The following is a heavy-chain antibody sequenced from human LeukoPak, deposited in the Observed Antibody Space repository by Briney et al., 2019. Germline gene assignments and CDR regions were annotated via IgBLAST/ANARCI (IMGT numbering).Heavy chain of an antibody. CDR3: ARDGGSGWYDY. CDR1: GFTVSSND. V-gene: IGHV3-66*01. Sequence: GGSLRLSCAASGFTVSSNDMTWVRQAPGRGLEWVSLIYSGGSTLYADSVKGGFSISRDNSRNTLYLQMSSLRAGDTAVYYCARDGGSGWYDYWGQGTLVTVSS. J-gene: IGHJ4*02. CDR2: IYSGGST. D-gene: IGHD6-19*01.